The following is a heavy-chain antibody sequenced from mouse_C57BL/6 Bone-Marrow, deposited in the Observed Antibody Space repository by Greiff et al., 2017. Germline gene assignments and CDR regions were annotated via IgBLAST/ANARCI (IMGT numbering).Heavy chain of an antibody. J-gene: IGHJ1*03. CDR3: ARIRYYGSYWYFDV. CDR1: GFSLSTFGMG. Sequence: QVTLKVSGPGILQPSQTLSLSCSFSGFSLSTFGMGVGWIRQPPGKGLEWLAHIWWDDDKFYNPALKSRLTISRDTSKNQVFLKIANVTTADTATYYCARIRYYGSYWYFDVWGTGTTVTVSS. V-gene: IGHV8-8*01. D-gene: IGHD1-1*01. CDR2: IWWDDDK.